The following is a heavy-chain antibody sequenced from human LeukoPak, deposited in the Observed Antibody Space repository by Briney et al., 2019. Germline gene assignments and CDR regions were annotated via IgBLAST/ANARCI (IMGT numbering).Heavy chain of an antibody. D-gene: IGHD3-10*01. CDR3: ARGPLTNRRLRGSKYFDY. J-gene: IGHJ4*02. CDR1: GGSFSGYY. CDR2: INHSGST. Sequence: SETLSLTCAVYGGSFSGYYWSWIRQPPGKGLEWIGEINHSGSTNYNPSLKSRVTISVDTSKNQFSLKLSSVTAAGTAVYYCARGPLTNRRLRGSKYFDYWGQGTLVTVSS. V-gene: IGHV4-34*01.